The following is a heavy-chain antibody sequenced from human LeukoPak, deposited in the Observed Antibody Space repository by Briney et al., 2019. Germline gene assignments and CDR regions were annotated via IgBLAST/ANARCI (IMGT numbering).Heavy chain of an antibody. J-gene: IGHJ4*02. CDR2: IKQDGSEK. V-gene: IGHV3-7*04. CDR1: GFTFSSYW. D-gene: IGHD3-10*01. CDR3: ARAAYYYGSGSYSPGPFDY. Sequence: GGSLRLSCAASGFTFSSYWMSWVRQAPGKGLEWVANIKQDGSEKYYVDSVKGRFTISRDNAKNSLYLQMNSLRAEDTAVYYCARAAYYYGSGSYSPGPFDYWGQGTLVTVSS.